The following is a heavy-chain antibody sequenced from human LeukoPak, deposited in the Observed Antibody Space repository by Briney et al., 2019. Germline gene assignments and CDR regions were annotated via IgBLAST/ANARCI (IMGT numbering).Heavy chain of an antibody. D-gene: IGHD3-16*01. Sequence: SETLSLTCTVSGGSISSYNWNWIRQPPGKGLEWIGYISESGSTNYNSSLENRVTLSLDTSKNEISLNLRSATVADTAVYYCARQDALGKYPPPYYMDVWGKGTTVIGS. J-gene: IGHJ6*03. CDR2: ISESGST. V-gene: IGHV4-59*08. CDR3: ARQDALGKYPPPYYMDV. CDR1: GGSISSYN.